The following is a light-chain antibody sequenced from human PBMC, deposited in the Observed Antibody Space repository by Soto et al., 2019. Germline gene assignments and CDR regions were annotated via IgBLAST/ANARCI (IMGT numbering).Light chain of an antibody. CDR3: QQYSSWPLT. Sequence: TVMTQSPATLSVSPGERATLSCRASQSISTYLAWYQLTPGQAPRLLIYGASTRATGIPARFGGSGSEADFTLTISSLQTEDFAVYYCQQYSSWPLTFGGGTKVELK. CDR2: GAS. J-gene: IGKJ4*01. V-gene: IGKV3-15*01. CDR1: QSISTY.